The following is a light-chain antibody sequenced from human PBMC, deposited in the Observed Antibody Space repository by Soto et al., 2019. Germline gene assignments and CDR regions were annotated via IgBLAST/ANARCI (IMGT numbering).Light chain of an antibody. CDR3: QQYGNSPWT. CDR1: QSVTSSY. V-gene: IGKV3-20*01. J-gene: IGKJ1*01. CDR2: GAS. Sequence: EIVLTQSPGTLSLSPGERATLSCRASQSVTSSYLAWYQQKPGQAPRLFIYGASSRATGIPDRFSGSGSGTDFTLTISRLEPEDFAVYHCQQYGNSPWTF.